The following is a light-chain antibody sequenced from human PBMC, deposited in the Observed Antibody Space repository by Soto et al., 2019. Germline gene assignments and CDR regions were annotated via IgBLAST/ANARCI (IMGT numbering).Light chain of an antibody. Sequence: IQLTQSPSFVSSSVVDRVTITCRASQDINTYLAWYQQKPGKAPKLLIYPASTLQSGVPSSFSGSGSGTEFTLTISSLQPEDSATYYCLQDYNYPWTFGQGTKVDI. V-gene: IGKV1-9*01. CDR3: LQDYNYPWT. J-gene: IGKJ1*01. CDR1: QDINTY. CDR2: PAS.